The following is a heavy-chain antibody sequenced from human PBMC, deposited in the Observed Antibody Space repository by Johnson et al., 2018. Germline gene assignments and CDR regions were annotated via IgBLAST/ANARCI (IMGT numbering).Heavy chain of an antibody. CDR2: INHSGDT. D-gene: IGHD7-27*01. CDR1: GGSFSDYY. CDR3: ARENLGGFDY. J-gene: IGHJ4*02. Sequence: QVQLQQWGAGLLKSSETLSLTCAVYGGSFSDYYWNWIRQPPGKGLEWIGDINHSGDTTYNPSLKSRVTISVDTSKNKFSLKLRSVTAPDTALYYCARENLGGFDYWGQGTLVTVSS. V-gene: IGHV4-34*01.